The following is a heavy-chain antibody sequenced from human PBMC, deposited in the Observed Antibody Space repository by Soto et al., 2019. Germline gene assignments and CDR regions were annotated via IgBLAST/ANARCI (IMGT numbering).Heavy chain of an antibody. V-gene: IGHV1-69*01. Sequence: QVQLVQSGAEVKKPGSSVKGSCEASGGTFSSYPINWVRQAPGQGLEWMGGIIPFFGTSNYAQKFQGRVTITADDSTSTAYMELRSLRSEDTAVYYCARVGHITNYGMAVWGQWTTVTVSS. CDR1: GGTFSSYP. CDR2: IIPFFGTS. CDR3: ARVGHITNYGMAV. J-gene: IGHJ6*02. D-gene: IGHD1-26*01.